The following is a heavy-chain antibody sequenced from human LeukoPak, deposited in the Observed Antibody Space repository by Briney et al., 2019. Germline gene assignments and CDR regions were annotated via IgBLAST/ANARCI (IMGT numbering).Heavy chain of an antibody. D-gene: IGHD3-22*01. CDR2: IIPIFGTA. V-gene: IGHV1-69*13. CDR3: ARDGLAYYYDSSGYPNWFDP. J-gene: IGHJ5*02. Sequence: SVKVSCKASGGTFSSYAISWVRQAPGQGLEWMGGIIPIFGTANYAQKFQGRVTITADESTSTAYMELSSLRSEDTAVYYCARDGLAYYYDSSGYPNWFDPWGQGTLVTVSS. CDR1: GGTFSSYA.